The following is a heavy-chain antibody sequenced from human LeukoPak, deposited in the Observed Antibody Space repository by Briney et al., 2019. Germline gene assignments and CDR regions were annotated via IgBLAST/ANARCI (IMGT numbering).Heavy chain of an antibody. CDR3: AGGTSSGSYYNLNYYYYYGMDV. CDR2: IIPILGIA. Sequence: SVKVSCKASGGTFSSYAISWVRQAPGQGLEWMGRIIPILGIANYAQKFQGRVTITADKSTSTAYMELSSLRSEDTAVYYCAGGTSSGSYYNLNYYYYYGMDVWGQGTTVTVSS. V-gene: IGHV1-69*04. J-gene: IGHJ6*02. D-gene: IGHD3-10*01. CDR1: GGTFSSYA.